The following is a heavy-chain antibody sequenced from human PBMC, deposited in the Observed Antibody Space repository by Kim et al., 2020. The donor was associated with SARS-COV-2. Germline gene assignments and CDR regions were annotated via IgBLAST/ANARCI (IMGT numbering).Heavy chain of an antibody. J-gene: IGHJ6*03. CDR2: ST. V-gene: IGHV4-59*01. D-gene: IGHD3-16*01. CDR3: AVGVSLYMDV. Sequence: STNYNPSLKRRVTISLDTSKNQFSLNLSSVTAADTAVYYCAVGVSLYMDVWGKGTTVTVSS.